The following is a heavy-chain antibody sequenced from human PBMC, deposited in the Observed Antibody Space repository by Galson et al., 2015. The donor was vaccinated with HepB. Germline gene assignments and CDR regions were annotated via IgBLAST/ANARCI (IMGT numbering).Heavy chain of an antibody. CDR2: TYYRSKWSN. D-gene: IGHD3-10*01. Sequence: CAISGDSVSSYSAAWNWIRQSPSGGLEWLGRTYYRSKWSNDYAVSVKGRITISPDTSKNQFSLQLNPVTPEDTAVYYCASSMVRGYYFYGMDVWGQGTTVTVSS. J-gene: IGHJ6*02. CDR1: GDSVSSYSAA. CDR3: ASSMVRGYYFYGMDV. V-gene: IGHV6-1*01.